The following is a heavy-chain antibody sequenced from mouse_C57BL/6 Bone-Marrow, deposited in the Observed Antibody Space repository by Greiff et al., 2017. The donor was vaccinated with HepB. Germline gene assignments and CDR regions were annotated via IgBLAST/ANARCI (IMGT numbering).Heavy chain of an antibody. Sequence: QVQLQQPGAELVMPGASVKLSCKASGYTFTSYWMHWVKQRHGQGLEWIGEIDPSDSYTNYNQKFKGKSTLTVDKSSSTAYMQLSSLTSEDSAVYYCARSLSNAMDYWGQGTSVTVSS. D-gene: IGHD1-1*02. CDR2: IDPSDSYT. V-gene: IGHV1-69*01. CDR1: GYTFTSYW. J-gene: IGHJ4*01. CDR3: ARSLSNAMDY.